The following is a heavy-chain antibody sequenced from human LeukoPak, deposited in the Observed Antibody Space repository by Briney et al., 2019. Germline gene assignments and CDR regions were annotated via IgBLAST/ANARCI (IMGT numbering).Heavy chain of an antibody. Sequence: PSETLSLTCAVYGGSFSAYYWSWIRQPPGEGLEWIGEISHSGTTNCNPSLKSRVTISVDTPKNQFSLNLNSVTAADTAVYYCAPVRLLQNWFDPWGHGTLVTVSS. CDR3: APVRLLQNWFDP. D-gene: IGHD2-15*01. J-gene: IGHJ5*02. CDR1: GGSFSAYY. CDR2: ISHSGTT. V-gene: IGHV4-34*01.